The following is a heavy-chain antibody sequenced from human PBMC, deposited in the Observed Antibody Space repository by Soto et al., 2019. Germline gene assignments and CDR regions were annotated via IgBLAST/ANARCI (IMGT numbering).Heavy chain of an antibody. V-gene: IGHV4-4*02. Sequence: SETLSLTCAVSGGSISSSNWWSWVRQPPGKGLEWIGEIYHSGSTNYNPSLKSRVTISVDKSKNQFSLKLSSVTAADTAVYYCAIGITMVRGVIIRPTSFDYWGQGTLVTVSS. D-gene: IGHD3-10*01. CDR1: GGSISSSNW. CDR3: AIGITMVRGVIIRPTSFDY. CDR2: IYHSGST. J-gene: IGHJ4*02.